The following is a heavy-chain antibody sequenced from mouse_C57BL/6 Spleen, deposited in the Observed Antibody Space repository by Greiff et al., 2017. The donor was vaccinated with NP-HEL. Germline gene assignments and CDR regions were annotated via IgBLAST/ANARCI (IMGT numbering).Heavy chain of an antibody. D-gene: IGHD3-3*01. J-gene: IGHJ3*01. V-gene: IGHV1-26*01. Sequence: VQLQQSGPELVKPGASVKISCKASGYTFTDYYMNWVKQSHGKSLEWIGDINPNNGGTSYNQKFKGKATLTVDKSSSTAYMELRSLTSEDSAVYYCARGGDGEGFAYWGQGTLVTVSA. CDR1: GYTFTDYY. CDR2: INPNNGGT. CDR3: ARGGDGEGFAY.